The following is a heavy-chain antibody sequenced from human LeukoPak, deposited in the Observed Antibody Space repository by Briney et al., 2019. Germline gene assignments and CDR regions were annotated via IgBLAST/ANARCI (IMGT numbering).Heavy chain of an antibody. CDR2: IIPIFGTA. CDR1: GGTFSSYA. V-gene: IGHV1-69*05. J-gene: IGHJ3*02. CDR3: ARYSSSSGAFDI. Sequence: SVKVSCTASGGTFSSYAISWVRQAPGQGLEWMGGIIPIFGTANYAQKFQGRVTITTDESTSTAYMELSSLRSEDTAVYYCARYSSSSGAFDIWGQGTMVTVSS. D-gene: IGHD6-6*01.